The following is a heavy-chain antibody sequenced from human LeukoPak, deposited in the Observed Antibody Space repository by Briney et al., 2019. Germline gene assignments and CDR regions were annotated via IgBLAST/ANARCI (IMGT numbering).Heavy chain of an antibody. Sequence: PGGSLRLSCAASGFTFSSYVMSWVRQAPGKGLEGVSSISGSGGSTYYADSVKGRFTISRDNSKNTLYLQMNSLRAEDTAVYYCAKGSSGWYIDCVDYWGQGTLVTVSS. V-gene: IGHV3-23*01. CDR3: AKGSSGWYIDCVDY. J-gene: IGHJ4*02. CDR2: ISGSGGST. CDR1: GFTFSSYV. D-gene: IGHD6-19*01.